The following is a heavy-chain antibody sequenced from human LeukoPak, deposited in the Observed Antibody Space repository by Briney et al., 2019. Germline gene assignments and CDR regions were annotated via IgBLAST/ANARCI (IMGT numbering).Heavy chain of an antibody. CDR2: IYYSGST. CDR1: GGSISSGDYY. J-gene: IGHJ4*02. D-gene: IGHD2-2*01. Sequence: SQTLSLTCTVSGGSISSGDYYWSWIRQPPGKGLEWIGYIYYSGSTYHNPSLKSRVTISVDTSKNQFSLKLSSVTAADTAVYYCARGGGYCSSTSCSGFDYWGQGTLVTVSS. V-gene: IGHV4-30-4*08. CDR3: ARGGGYCSSTSCSGFDY.